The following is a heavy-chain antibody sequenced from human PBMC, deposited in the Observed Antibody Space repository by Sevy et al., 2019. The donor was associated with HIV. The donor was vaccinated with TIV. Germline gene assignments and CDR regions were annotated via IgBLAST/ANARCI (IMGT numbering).Heavy chain of an antibody. V-gene: IGHV3-11*01. Sequence: RGCLRLSCAASGFTFSDYYMSWIRQAPGKGLEWISYISSSGNTIYYADSVKGRFIISRDNAKKTLYLQMNSLRAEDTAVYYCARAGTSHYCSGGSCYSLGYYYGMDVWGQGTTVVVSS. CDR3: ARAGTSHYCSGGSCYSLGYYYGMDV. CDR1: GFTFSDYY. J-gene: IGHJ6*02. D-gene: IGHD2-15*01. CDR2: ISSSGNTI.